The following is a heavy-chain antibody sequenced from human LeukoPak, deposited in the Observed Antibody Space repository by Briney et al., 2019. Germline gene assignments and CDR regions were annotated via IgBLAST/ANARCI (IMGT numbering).Heavy chain of an antibody. Sequence: GGSLRLSCAASGFTFSDYYMSWIRQAPGKGLEWVSYISGSGSTIFYADSVKGRFTISRDNAKSSLHLQMNSLRAEDTAAYYCARVVDGSGSYDNHDSFDIWGQGTMVTVSS. V-gene: IGHV3-11*01. CDR2: ISGSGSTI. CDR1: GFTFSDYY. CDR3: ARVVDGSGSYDNHDSFDI. D-gene: IGHD3-10*01. J-gene: IGHJ3*02.